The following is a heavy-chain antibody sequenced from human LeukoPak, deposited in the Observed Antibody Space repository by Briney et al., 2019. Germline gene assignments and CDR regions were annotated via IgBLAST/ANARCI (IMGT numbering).Heavy chain of an antibody. D-gene: IGHD5-18*01. CDR1: GGSISSYY. CDR2: IYYSGST. J-gene: IGHJ6*02. V-gene: IGHV4-30-4*01. CDR3: ARAPDTVDV. Sequence: SETLSLTCTVSGGSISSYYWSWIRQPPGKGLEWIGYIYYSGSTYYNPSLKSRVTISVDTSKNQFSLKLSSVTAADTAVYYCARAPDTVDVWGQGTTVTVSS.